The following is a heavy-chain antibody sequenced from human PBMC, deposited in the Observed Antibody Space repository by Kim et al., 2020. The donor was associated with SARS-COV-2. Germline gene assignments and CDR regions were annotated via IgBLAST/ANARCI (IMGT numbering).Heavy chain of an antibody. J-gene: IGHJ4*02. D-gene: IGHD3-16*01. CDR3: SRLSTGYVWDKFDD. V-gene: IGHV3-74*01. CDR2: VNSDGLSP. Sequence: GGSLRLSCVASGFTFSSYWMHWVRQAPGKGLVWVSRVNSDGLSPSYAASFPFLFPLSIDNSPPTLSLPMTSLLAAATAVYYFSRLSTGYVWDKFDDWGQG. CDR1: GFTFSSYW.